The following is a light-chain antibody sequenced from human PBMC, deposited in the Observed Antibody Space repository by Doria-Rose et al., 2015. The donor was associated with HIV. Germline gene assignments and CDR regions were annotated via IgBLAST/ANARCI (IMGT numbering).Light chain of an antibody. J-gene: IGKJ1*01. Sequence: TQSPGTLSLSPGDRATLSCRASQSFSSTYLAWYQQKAGQAPSLLIYDGSTRATGIPDRFSASRSGTDFTLTINRLEPEDFALYYCHQYGTSWTFGQGTKVEI. CDR3: HQYGTSWT. V-gene: IGKV3-20*01. CDR1: QSFSSTY. CDR2: DGS.